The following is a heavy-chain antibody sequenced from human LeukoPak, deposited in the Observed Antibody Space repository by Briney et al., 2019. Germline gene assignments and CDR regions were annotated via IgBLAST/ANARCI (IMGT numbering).Heavy chain of an antibody. V-gene: IGHV1-8*01. D-gene: IGHD3-10*01. J-gene: IGHJ6*03. Sequence: GASVKVSCKASGYTFTSYDINWVRQATGQGLEWMGWMNPNSGNTGYAQKFQGRVTMTGNTSISTAYMELSSLRSEDTAVYYCARRVVRGETYYYYMDVWGKGTTVTISS. CDR3: ARRVVRGETYYYYMDV. CDR1: GYTFTSYD. CDR2: MNPNSGNT.